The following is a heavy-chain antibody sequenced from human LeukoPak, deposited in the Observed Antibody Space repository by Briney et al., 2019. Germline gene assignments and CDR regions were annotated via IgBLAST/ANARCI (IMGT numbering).Heavy chain of an antibody. V-gene: IGHV4-59*12. CDR2: IYYSGST. Sequence: PSETLSLTCTVSGGSISSYYWSWIRQPPGKGLEWIGYIYYSGSTNYNPSLKSRVTISVDTPKNQFSLKLSSVTAADTAVYYCARGPPYDAFDIWGQGTMVTVSS. CDR3: ARGPPYDAFDI. CDR1: GGSISSYY. J-gene: IGHJ3*02.